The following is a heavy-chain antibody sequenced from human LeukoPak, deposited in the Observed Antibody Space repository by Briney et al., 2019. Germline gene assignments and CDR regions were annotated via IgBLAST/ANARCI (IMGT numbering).Heavy chain of an antibody. Sequence: GGSLRLSCAASGFTFSSYGMHWVRQAPGKGLDWVAVISYDGSNKYYADSVKGRFTISRDNSKNTLYLQMNSLRAEDTAVYYCAKDIQTWPRFPDYWGQGTLVTVSS. V-gene: IGHV3-33*05. CDR2: ISYDGSNK. J-gene: IGHJ4*02. D-gene: IGHD5-12*01. CDR3: AKDIQTWPRFPDY. CDR1: GFTFSSYG.